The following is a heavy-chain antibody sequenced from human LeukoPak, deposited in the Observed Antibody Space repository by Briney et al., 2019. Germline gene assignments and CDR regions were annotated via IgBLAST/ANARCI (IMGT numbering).Heavy chain of an antibody. CDR1: GFPLSSYW. Sequence: GGSLRHSCAASGFPLSSYWMHWVRQTPGKGLEWVAQIRADGTRIVYGDSVKGRFTISRDNARNMLFLEMNSLRPEDSAVYYCARDDVSPQAFDIWGQGTMVTVSS. D-gene: IGHD2/OR15-2a*01. CDR2: IRADGTRI. V-gene: IGHV3-74*01. CDR3: ARDDVSPQAFDI. J-gene: IGHJ3*02.